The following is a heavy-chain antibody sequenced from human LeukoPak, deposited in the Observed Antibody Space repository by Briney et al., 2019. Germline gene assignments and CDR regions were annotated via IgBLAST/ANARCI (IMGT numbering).Heavy chain of an antibody. J-gene: IGHJ4*02. CDR3: AKRIAAPGPSFDY. CDR2: ISGSGSST. D-gene: IGHD6-13*01. CDR1: GFTFSSYG. Sequence: PGGSLRLSCAASGFTFSSYGMRWVRQAPGKGLEWVSGISGSGSSTYYADSVKGRFTISRDNSKNTLYLQMNSLRAEDTAVYYCAKRIAAPGPSFDYWVQGTLVTVSS. V-gene: IGHV3-23*01.